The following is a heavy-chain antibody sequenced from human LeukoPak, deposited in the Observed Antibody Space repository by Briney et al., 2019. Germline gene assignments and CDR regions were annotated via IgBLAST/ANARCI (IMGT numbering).Heavy chain of an antibody. J-gene: IGHJ6*03. V-gene: IGHV3-21*01. CDR2: ISSSSSYI. CDR1: GFTFSDYC. D-gene: IGHD2-15*01. CDR3: AREYCSGGSCYIDGDDYYMDV. Sequence: PGGSLRLSCAASGFTFSDYCMSWIRQAPGKGLEWVSSISSSSSYIYYADSVKGRFTISRDNAKNSLYLQMNSLRAEDTAVYYCAREYCSGGSCYIDGDDYYMDVWGKGTTVTVSS.